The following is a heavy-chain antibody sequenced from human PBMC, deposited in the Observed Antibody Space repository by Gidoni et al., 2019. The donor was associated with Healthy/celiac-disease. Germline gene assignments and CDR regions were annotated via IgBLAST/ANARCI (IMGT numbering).Heavy chain of an antibody. V-gene: IGHV3-7*03. CDR1: GFTFRSYW. CDR3: ARDKNYYDSSGPTPYFDY. J-gene: IGHJ4*02. D-gene: IGHD3-22*01. CDR2: IKQDGSEK. Sequence: EVQLVESGGGLVQPGGSLRLPCAASGFTFRSYWMSWVRQAPGKGLEWVANIKQDGSEKYYVDSVKGRFTISRDNAKNSLYLQMNSLRAEDTAVYYCARDKNYYDSSGPTPYFDYWGQGTLVTVSS.